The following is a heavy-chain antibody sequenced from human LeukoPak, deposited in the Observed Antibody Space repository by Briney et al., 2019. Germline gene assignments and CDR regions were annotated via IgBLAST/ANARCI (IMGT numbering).Heavy chain of an antibody. CDR1: GGSFSGYY. CDR3: AQYYYDSSGPDLGRAFDI. CDR2: INHSGST. J-gene: IGHJ3*02. Sequence: SETLSLTCAVYGGSFSGYYWSWIRQPPGKGLEWIGEINHSGSTNYNPSLKSRVTISVDTSKNQFSLKLSSVTAADTAVYYCAQYYYDSSGPDLGRAFDIWGQGTMVTVSS. D-gene: IGHD3-22*01. V-gene: IGHV4-34*01.